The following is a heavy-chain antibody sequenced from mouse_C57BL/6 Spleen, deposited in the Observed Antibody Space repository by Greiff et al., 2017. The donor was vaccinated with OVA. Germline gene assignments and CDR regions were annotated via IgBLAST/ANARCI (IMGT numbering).Heavy chain of an antibody. CDR2: ISGGGGNT. J-gene: IGHJ4*01. Sequence: EVQRVESGGGLVKPGGSLKLSCAASGFTFSSYTMSWVRQTPEKRLEWVATISGGGGNTYYPDSVKGRFTISRDNAKNTLYLQMSSLRSEDTALYYCARHDYGSSPLYIMDYWGQGTSVTVSS. CDR3: ARHDYGSSPLYIMDY. D-gene: IGHD1-1*01. V-gene: IGHV5-9*01. CDR1: GFTFSSYT.